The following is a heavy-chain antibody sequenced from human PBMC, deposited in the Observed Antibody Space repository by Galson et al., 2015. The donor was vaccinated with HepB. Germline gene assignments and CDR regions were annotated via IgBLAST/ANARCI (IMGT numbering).Heavy chain of an antibody. V-gene: IGHV3-48*02. Sequence: SLRLSCAASGFTFSSYSMNWVRQAPGKGLEWVSYISSSSSTIYYADSVKGRFTISRDNAKNSLYLQMNSLRDEDTAVYYCASTLGYSSSWYRGGSWDYWGQGTLVTVSS. CDR2: ISSSSSTI. D-gene: IGHD6-13*01. CDR1: GFTFSSYS. CDR3: ASTLGYSSSWYRGGSWDY. J-gene: IGHJ4*02.